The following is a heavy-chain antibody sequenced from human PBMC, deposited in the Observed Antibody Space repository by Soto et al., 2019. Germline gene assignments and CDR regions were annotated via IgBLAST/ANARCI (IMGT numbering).Heavy chain of an antibody. V-gene: IGHV4-30-4*02. CDR2: VYYSGTT. D-gene: IGHD3-22*01. CDR3: ARMSYFYDKWYFDL. CDR1: VPSINNNDYY. Sequence: SETLSLPCTVSVPSINNNDYYWSWIRQTPGKGLEWIGYVYYSGTTDYIPSLKSRLSMSIDKSQNQFTLKLNSVTAADTATYYCARMSYFYDKWYFDLWGRGTLVTVSS. J-gene: IGHJ2*01.